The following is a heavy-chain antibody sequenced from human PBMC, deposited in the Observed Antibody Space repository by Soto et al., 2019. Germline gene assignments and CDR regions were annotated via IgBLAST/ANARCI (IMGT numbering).Heavy chain of an antibody. J-gene: IGHJ3*02. CDR3: EKGQRIAMVRGVINDSFDI. V-gene: IGHV3-23*01. D-gene: IGHD3-10*01. CDR1: GFTFSSYA. CDR2: ISGSGGST. Sequence: GGSLRLSCAASGFTFSSYAMSWVRQAPGKGLEWVSAISGSGGSTYYEDSVKGRFTISRDNSKNTLYLQMNSLRAEDAAVYDCEKGQRIAMVRGVINDSFDIWGQGTMVTVSS.